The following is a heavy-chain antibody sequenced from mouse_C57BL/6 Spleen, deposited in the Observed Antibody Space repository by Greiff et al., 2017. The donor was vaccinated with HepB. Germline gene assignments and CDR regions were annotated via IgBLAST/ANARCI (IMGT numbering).Heavy chain of an antibody. CDR3: ARGRPFAY. Sequence: EVQLQQSGAELVKPGASVKLSCTASGFNIKDYYMHWVKQRTEQGLEWIGRIDPEDGETKYAPTFQGKATITADTASNTAYLQLSSLTSDDTAVYYCARGRPFAYWGQGTLVTVSA. J-gene: IGHJ3*01. V-gene: IGHV14-2*01. CDR1: GFNIKDYY. CDR2: IDPEDGET.